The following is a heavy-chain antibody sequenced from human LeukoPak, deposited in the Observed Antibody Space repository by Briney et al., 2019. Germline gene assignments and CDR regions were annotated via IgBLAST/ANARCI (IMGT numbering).Heavy chain of an antibody. V-gene: IGHV1-2*02. J-gene: IGHJ4*02. D-gene: IGHD3-3*01. Sequence: ASVKVSXKASGYTFTGYYMHWVRQAPGQGLEWMGWINPNSGGTNYAQKFQGRVTMTRDTSISTAYMELSRLRSDDTAVYYCARDTDYDFWSGYYGFDYWGQGTLVTVSS. CDR3: ARDTDYDFWSGYYGFDY. CDR1: GYTFTGYY. CDR2: INPNSGGT.